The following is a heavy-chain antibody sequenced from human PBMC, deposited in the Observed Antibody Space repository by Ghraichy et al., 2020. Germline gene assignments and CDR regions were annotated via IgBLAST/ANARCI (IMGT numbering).Heavy chain of an antibody. CDR3: ARDRDIAVAGFDY. D-gene: IGHD6-19*01. CDR2: IYHSGST. Sequence: SETLSLTCAVSGYSISSGYYWGWIRQPPGKGLEWIGSIYHSGSTYYNPSLKSRVTISVDTSKNQFSLKLSSVTAADTAVYYCARDRDIAVAGFDYWGQGTLVTVSS. V-gene: IGHV4-38-2*02. CDR1: GYSISSGYY. J-gene: IGHJ4*02.